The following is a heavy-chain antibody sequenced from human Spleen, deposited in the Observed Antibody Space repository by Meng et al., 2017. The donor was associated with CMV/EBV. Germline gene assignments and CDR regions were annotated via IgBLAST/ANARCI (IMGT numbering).Heavy chain of an antibody. Sequence: GESLKISCAASGFTFSSYAMSWFRQAPGKGLEWVSSISGSSVYIYYADSVKGRFTISRDNAKKSVYLQMNRLRVEDTAVYYCARDPWASDSSGFDYWGQGALVTVSS. CDR2: ISGSSVYI. J-gene: IGHJ4*02. CDR3: ARDPWASDSSGFDY. D-gene: IGHD3-22*01. CDR1: GFTFSSYA. V-gene: IGHV3-21*01.